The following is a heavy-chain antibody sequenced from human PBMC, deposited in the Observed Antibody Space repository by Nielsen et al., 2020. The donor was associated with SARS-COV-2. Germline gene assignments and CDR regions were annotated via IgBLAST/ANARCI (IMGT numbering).Heavy chain of an antibody. CDR3: VLLWFGELSPYYYGMDV. J-gene: IGHJ6*02. Sequence: GESLKISCAASGFTFSSYAMSWVRQAPGKGLEWVSAISGSGGSTYYADSVKGRFTISRDNSKNTLYLQMNSLRAEDTAVYYCVLLWFGELSPYYYGMDVWGQGTTVTASS. CDR1: GFTFSSYA. D-gene: IGHD3-10*01. CDR2: ISGSGGST. V-gene: IGHV3-23*01.